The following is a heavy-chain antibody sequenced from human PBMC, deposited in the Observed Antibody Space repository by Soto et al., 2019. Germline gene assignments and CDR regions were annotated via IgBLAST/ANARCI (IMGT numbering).Heavy chain of an antibody. V-gene: IGHV4-39*01. D-gene: IGHD2-2*01. CDR3: ARSPSAANYYYYMDV. J-gene: IGHJ6*03. CDR2: IYYSGST. Sequence: SETLSLTCTVSGGSISSSSYYWGWIRQPPGKGLEWIGSIYYSGSTYYNPSLKSRVTISVDTSKNQFSLKLSSVTAADTAVYYCARSPSAANYYYYMDVWGKGTTVTVSS. CDR1: GGSISSSSYY.